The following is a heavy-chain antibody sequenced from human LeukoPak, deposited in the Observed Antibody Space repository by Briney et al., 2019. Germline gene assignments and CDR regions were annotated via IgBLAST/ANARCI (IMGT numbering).Heavy chain of an antibody. Sequence: ASVKVSCKASGYTFTGYYMHWVRQAPGQGLEWMGRINPNSGGTNYAQNFQGRVTMTRDTSTNTAYMDLSSLRSDDTAVYYCARGITTGAPYWGQGTLVTVSS. D-gene: IGHD1-1*01. CDR3: ARGITTGAPY. CDR2: INPNSGGT. J-gene: IGHJ4*02. V-gene: IGHV1-2*06. CDR1: GYTFTGYY.